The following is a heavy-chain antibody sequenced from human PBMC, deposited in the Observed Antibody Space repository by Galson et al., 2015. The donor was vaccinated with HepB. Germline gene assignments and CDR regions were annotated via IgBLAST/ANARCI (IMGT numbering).Heavy chain of an antibody. CDR2: IWYDGSNK. CDR3: ARDPYDSSGYYRSWAFDI. D-gene: IGHD3-22*01. Sequence: SLRLSCAASGFTFSSYGMHWVRQAPGKGLEWVAVIWYDGSNKYYADSVKGRFTISRDNSKNTLYLQMNSLRAEDTAVYYCARDPYDSSGYYRSWAFDIWGQGTMVTVSS. CDR1: GFTFSSYG. V-gene: IGHV3-33*01. J-gene: IGHJ3*02.